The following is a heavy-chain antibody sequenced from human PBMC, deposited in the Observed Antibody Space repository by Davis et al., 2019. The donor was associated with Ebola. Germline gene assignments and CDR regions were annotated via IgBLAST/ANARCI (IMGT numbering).Heavy chain of an antibody. Sequence: ASVKVSCKASRYTFTSYVISWVRPAPGQGLEWMGWISAYNGNTNYAQKLQGRVTMTTDTSTSTAYMELRSLRSDDTVVYYSARDAIAVAGGEIDYWGQGTLVTVSS. CDR3: ARDAIAVAGGEIDY. V-gene: IGHV1-18*01. J-gene: IGHJ4*02. CDR1: RYTFTSYV. CDR2: ISAYNGNT. D-gene: IGHD6-19*01.